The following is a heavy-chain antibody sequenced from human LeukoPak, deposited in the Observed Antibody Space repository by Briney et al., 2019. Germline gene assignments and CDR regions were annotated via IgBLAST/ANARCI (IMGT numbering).Heavy chain of an antibody. CDR2: ISSSGSPI. V-gene: IGHV3-48*03. J-gene: IGHJ4*02. CDR1: GFTFSSYE. CDR3: ARGMVRGVSYFDY. Sequence: GGSLRLSCAASGFTFSSYEMNWVRQAPGKGLEWVSYISSSGSPIYYADSVKGRFTISRDNAKNSLYLQMNSLRAEDTAVYYCARGMVRGVSYFDYWGQGTLVTVSS. D-gene: IGHD3-10*01.